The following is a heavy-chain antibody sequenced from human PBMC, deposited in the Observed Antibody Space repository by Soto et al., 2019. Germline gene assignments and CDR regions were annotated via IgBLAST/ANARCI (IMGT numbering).Heavy chain of an antibody. CDR3: ARVAMNRAPASYYYGMDV. Sequence: ASVKVSCKASGGTFSSYAISWVRQAPGQGLEWMGRIIPFIGTANYAQKFQGRVTITADESTSTAYMELTSLRSEDTAVYYCARVAMNRAPASYYYGMDVWGQGTTVTVSS. J-gene: IGHJ6*02. CDR1: GGTFSSYA. CDR2: IIPFIGTA. V-gene: IGHV1-69*11.